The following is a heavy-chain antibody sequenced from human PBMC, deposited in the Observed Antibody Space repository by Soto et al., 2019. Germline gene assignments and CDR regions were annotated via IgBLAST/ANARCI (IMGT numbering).Heavy chain of an antibody. J-gene: IGHJ6*02. CDR2: IDPSDSYT. Sequence: PGESLKISCKGSGYSFTSYWISWVRQMPGKGLEWMGRIDPSDSYTNYSPSFQGHVTISADKSISTAYLQWSSLKASDTAMYYCASPGRIAAAGTVEDYYYYYGMDVWGQGTTVTVSS. V-gene: IGHV5-10-1*01. CDR3: ASPGRIAAAGTVEDYYYYYGMDV. D-gene: IGHD6-13*01. CDR1: GYSFTSYW.